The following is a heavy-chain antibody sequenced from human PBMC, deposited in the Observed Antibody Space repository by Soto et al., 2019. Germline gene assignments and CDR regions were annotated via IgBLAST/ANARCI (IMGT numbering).Heavy chain of an antibody. V-gene: IGHV4-59*01. Sequence: QVQLQESGPGLVKPSETLSLTCTVSGGSISSYYWSWIRQPPGKGLEWIGYIYYSGSTNYNPSLKSRVTISVDTSKNQFSLTLSSVTAADTAVYYCARGRFGELYYLDYWGQGTLVTVSS. D-gene: IGHD3-10*01. CDR2: IYYSGST. CDR1: GGSISSYY. J-gene: IGHJ4*02. CDR3: ARGRFGELYYLDY.